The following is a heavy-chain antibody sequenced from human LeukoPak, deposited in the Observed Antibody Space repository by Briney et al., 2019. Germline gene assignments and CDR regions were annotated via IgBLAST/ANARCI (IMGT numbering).Heavy chain of an antibody. J-gene: IGHJ3*02. CDR3: AKFPLLMVYAPADAFDI. Sequence: GGSLRLSCAASGFTFSNSWMTWVRQAPGKGLEWVAYMKEDGTEIYYVDSVKGRFTISRDNAKNSLYLQMNSLRDEDTAVYYCAKFPLLMVYAPADAFDIWGQGTMVTVSS. V-gene: IGHV3-7*03. CDR1: GFTFSNSW. D-gene: IGHD2-8*01. CDR2: MKEDGTEI.